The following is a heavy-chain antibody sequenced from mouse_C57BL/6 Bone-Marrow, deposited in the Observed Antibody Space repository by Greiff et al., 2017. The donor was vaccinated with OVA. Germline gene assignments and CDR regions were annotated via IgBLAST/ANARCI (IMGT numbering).Heavy chain of an antibody. V-gene: IGHV8-8*01. CDR1: GFSLSTFGMG. Sequence: QVTLKVSGPGILQPSQTLSLTCSFSGFSLSTFGMGVGWIRQPSGKGLEWLAHIGWDDAKYYNPALKSRLTISKDTSKNQVFRKIANVDTADTATYYCARSYYSNSYWFAYWGQGTLVTVSA. J-gene: IGHJ3*01. CDR2: IGWDDAK. D-gene: IGHD2-5*01. CDR3: ARSYYSNSYWFAY.